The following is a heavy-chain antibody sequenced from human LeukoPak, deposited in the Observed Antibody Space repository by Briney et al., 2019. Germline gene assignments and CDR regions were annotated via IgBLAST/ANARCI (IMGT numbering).Heavy chain of an antibody. D-gene: IGHD1-26*01. Sequence: GGSLRLSCAASGFTFSSYWMSWVRQAPGKGLEWVANIKQDGSEKYYVDSVKGRFTISRDNAENSLYLQMNSLRAEDTAVYYCARGVGATTRNWFDPWGQGTLVTVSS. CDR2: IKQDGSEK. CDR3: ARGVGATTRNWFDP. V-gene: IGHV3-7*04. CDR1: GFTFSSYW. J-gene: IGHJ5*02.